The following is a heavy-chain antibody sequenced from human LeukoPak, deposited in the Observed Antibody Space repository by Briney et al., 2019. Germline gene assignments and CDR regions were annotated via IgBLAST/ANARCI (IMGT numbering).Heavy chain of an antibody. V-gene: IGHV3-7*01. CDR1: GFTFSSYW. J-gene: IGHJ6*03. CDR3: AREVSNYYYYYMDV. CDR2: IKQDGSDK. D-gene: IGHD2-8*01. Sequence: GGSLRLSCAASGFTFSSYWMSWVRQAPGKGLEWVANIKQDGSDKYYVDSVKGRFTISRDNAKNSLYLQMNSLRAEDTAVYYCAREVSNYYYYYMDVWGKGTTVTVSS.